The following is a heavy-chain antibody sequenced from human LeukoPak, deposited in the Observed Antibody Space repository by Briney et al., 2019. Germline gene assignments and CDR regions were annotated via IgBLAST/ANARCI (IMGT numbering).Heavy chain of an antibody. J-gene: IGHJ6*02. Sequence: GGSLRLSCAASGFTFSSYWMHWVRQAPGKGLEWVAVISYDGSNKYYADSVKGRFTISRDNSKNTLYLQMNSLRAEDTAVYYCAKEMGSSGWYSYYYYGMDVWGQGTTVTVSS. V-gene: IGHV3-30*18. CDR1: GFTFSSYW. CDR3: AKEMGSSGWYSYYYYGMDV. D-gene: IGHD6-19*01. CDR2: ISYDGSNK.